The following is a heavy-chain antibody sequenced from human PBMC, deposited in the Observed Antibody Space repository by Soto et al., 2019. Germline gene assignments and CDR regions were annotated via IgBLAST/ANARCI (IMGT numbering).Heavy chain of an antibody. D-gene: IGHD3-16*01. CDR1: GFTFSSSS. CDR2: ISFDGSNK. V-gene: IGHV3-30*09. CDR3: ARVDPGGDSYYYYSGMDV. Sequence: QVQLVESGGGVVQPGRSLRLSCAASGFTFSSSSMHWVRQAPGKGLEWVAVISFDGSNKYYTDSVKGRFAISRDNSKNTLYLQMNSLRAEDTAVYFCARVDPGGDSYYYYSGMDVWGQGTTVTVSS. J-gene: IGHJ6*02.